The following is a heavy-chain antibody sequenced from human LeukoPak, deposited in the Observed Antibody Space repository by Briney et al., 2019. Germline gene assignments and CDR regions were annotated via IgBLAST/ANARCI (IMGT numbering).Heavy chain of an antibody. D-gene: IGHD6-19*01. CDR2: TFYRSKWYN. Sequence: SQTLSLTCAISGDXVSSNSAAWNWIRQSPSRGLEWLGRTFYRSKWYNDYIVSVESRININPDTSKNQFSLQLKSVTPEDTAMSYCAREEESSGWSFDYWGQGILVTVSS. V-gene: IGHV6-1*01. J-gene: IGHJ4*02. CDR1: GDXVSSNSAA. CDR3: AREEESSGWSFDY.